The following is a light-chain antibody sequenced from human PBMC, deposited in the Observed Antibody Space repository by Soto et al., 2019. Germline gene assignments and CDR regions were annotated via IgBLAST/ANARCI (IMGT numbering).Light chain of an antibody. CDR2: AAS. V-gene: IGKV3-11*01. Sequence: EIVLTQSPVTMSLSPGERATLSCRASQSVSNHLAWYQQKPGQAPRLLIYAASNRATGIPARFSGSGSGTDFTLTLSSLEPEDFAVYYCQQRSDWPITFGQGTRLEIK. J-gene: IGKJ5*01. CDR1: QSVSNH. CDR3: QQRSDWPIT.